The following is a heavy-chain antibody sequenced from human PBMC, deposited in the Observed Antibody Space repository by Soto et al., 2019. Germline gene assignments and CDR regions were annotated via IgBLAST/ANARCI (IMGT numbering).Heavy chain of an antibody. CDR1: GFTFSSYA. V-gene: IGHV3-30-3*01. J-gene: IGHJ4*02. D-gene: IGHD2-2*01. CDR3: ARGPSSLTRFDY. CDR2: ISYDGSNK. Sequence: GGSLRLSCAASGFTFSSYAMHWVRQAPGKGLEWVAVISYDGSNKNYADSVKGRFTTSRDNSKNTLNLKVKSLRAEDTAVYYCARGPSSLTRFDYWGQGTLVTVSS.